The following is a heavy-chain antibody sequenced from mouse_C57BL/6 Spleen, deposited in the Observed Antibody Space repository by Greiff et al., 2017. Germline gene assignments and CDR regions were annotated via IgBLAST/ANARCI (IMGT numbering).Heavy chain of an antibody. CDR3: ARLVGNCGRNYFAY. V-gene: IGHV1-81*01. J-gene: IGHJ2*01. D-gene: IGHD2-1*01. CDR1: GYTFTSSC. CDR2: IYPRSGNT. Sequence: VQLQQSGAELARPGASVKLSCKASGYTFTSSCISWVKQRTGQGLEWIGEIYPRSGNTYYNEKFKGKATLTADKSSSTAYMELRSLTSEGSAVYFCARLVGNCGRNYFAYWGQGTTLTVSS.